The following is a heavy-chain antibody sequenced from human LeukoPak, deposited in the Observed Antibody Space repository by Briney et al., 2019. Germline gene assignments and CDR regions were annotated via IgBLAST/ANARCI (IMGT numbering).Heavy chain of an antibody. Sequence: GASVKVSCKASGYTFTSYGISWVRQAPGQGLEWMGWISAYNGNTNYAQKLQGRVTMTRDTSISTAYMELSRLRSDDTAVYYCARDQLCPTNGVCYTHRIWGQGTLVTVSS. CDR1: GYTFTSYG. CDR2: ISAYNGNT. V-gene: IGHV1-18*01. D-gene: IGHD2-8*01. CDR3: ARDQLCPTNGVCYTHRI. J-gene: IGHJ1*01.